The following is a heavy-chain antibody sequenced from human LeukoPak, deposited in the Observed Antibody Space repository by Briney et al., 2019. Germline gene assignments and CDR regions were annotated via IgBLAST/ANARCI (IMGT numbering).Heavy chain of an antibody. CDR3: ARAGKWSYDSSGYNNWFDP. J-gene: IGHJ5*02. CDR2: IYTSGST. D-gene: IGHD3-22*01. Sequence: PSETLSLTCTVSGGSISSYYWSWIRQPAGKGLEWIGRIYTSGSTNYNPSLKSRVTMSVDTSKNQFSLKLSSVTAADTAVYYCARAGKWSYDSSGYNNWFDPWGQGTLVTVSS. V-gene: IGHV4-4*07. CDR1: GGSISSYY.